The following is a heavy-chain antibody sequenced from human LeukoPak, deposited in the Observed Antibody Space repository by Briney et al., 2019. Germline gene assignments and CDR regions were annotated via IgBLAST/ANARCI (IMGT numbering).Heavy chain of an antibody. J-gene: IGHJ5*02. D-gene: IGHD4-17*01. Sequence: ASVKVSCKASGYTFTGYYMHWVRQAPGQGLAWMGWINPNSGGTNNAQKFQGRVTMTRDTSISTAYMELSRLRSDDTAVYYCARGASGVYTVTTSWFDPWGQATLVTVS. V-gene: IGHV1-2*02. CDR1: GYTFTGYY. CDR3: ARGASGVYTVTTSWFDP. CDR2: INPNSGGT.